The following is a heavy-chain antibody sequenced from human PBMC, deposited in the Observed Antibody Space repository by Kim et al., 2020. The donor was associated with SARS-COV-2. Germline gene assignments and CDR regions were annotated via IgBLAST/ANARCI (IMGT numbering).Heavy chain of an antibody. J-gene: IGHJ5*02. CDR3: ARQITGTGPFDP. D-gene: IGHD1-20*01. V-gene: IGHV5-10-1*01. Sequence: YSPSFQGHVTISADKSISTAYLQWSSLKASDTAMYYCARQITGTGPFDPWGQGTLVTVSS.